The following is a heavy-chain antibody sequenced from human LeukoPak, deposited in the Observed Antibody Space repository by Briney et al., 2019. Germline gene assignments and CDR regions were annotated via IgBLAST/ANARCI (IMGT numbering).Heavy chain of an antibody. CDR1: GGSISSGSYY. D-gene: IGHD1-26*01. V-gene: IGHV4-61*02. CDR3: AAQVGATRY. Sequence: PSETLSLTCTVSGGSISSGSYYWSWIRQPAGNGLEWIGRIYTNGSTNYNPSLKSRVTISVDTSKNQFSLKLSSVTAADTAVYYCAAQVGATRYWGQGTLVTVSS. CDR2: IYTNGST. J-gene: IGHJ4*02.